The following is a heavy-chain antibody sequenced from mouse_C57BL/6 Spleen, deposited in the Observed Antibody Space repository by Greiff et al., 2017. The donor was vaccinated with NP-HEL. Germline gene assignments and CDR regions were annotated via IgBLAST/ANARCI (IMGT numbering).Heavy chain of an antibody. CDR3: ARSADYYGFYAMDY. Sequence: VKLEESGGGLVKPGGSLKLSCAASGFTFSDYGMHWVRQAPEKGLEWVAYISSGSSTIYYADTVKGRFTISRDNAKNTLFLQMTSLRSEDTAMYYCARSADYYGFYAMDYWGQGTSVTVSS. V-gene: IGHV5-17*01. D-gene: IGHD1-1*01. CDR2: ISSGSSTI. J-gene: IGHJ4*01. CDR1: GFTFSDYG.